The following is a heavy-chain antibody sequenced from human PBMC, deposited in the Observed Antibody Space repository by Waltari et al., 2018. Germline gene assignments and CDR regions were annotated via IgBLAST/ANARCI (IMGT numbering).Heavy chain of an antibody. CDR1: GFAVSSNY. J-gene: IGHJ4*02. Sequence: VQMVESGGGLMPPGGSLRLSCAASGFAVSSNYLSWVRQAPGKGLQWVSVIFSGGSTYYADSVKGRFSISRDNSKNTLYLQMNSLRVEDTAIYYCARGIGSGNSLGYWGQGTLVTVSS. CDR3: ARGIGSGNSLGY. D-gene: IGHD2-15*01. CDR2: IFSGGST. V-gene: IGHV3-53*01.